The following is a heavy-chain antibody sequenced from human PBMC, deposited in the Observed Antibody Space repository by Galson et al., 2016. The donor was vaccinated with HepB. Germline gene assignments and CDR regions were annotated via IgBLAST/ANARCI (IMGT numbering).Heavy chain of an antibody. V-gene: IGHV5-51*01. J-gene: IGHJ5*02. Sequence: QSGAEVKKPGESLKISCKGSGFTFTNYWIGWVRQMPGKGLEWMGIIHPSDSDTQYSPSCHGQVTISADKSSSTVYVQWSSLKASDSGMYYCAKRNFELHESNWFDPWGQGTLVTVSA. CDR3: AKRNFELHESNWFDP. CDR1: GFTFTNYW. CDR2: IHPSDSDT. D-gene: IGHD1-7*01.